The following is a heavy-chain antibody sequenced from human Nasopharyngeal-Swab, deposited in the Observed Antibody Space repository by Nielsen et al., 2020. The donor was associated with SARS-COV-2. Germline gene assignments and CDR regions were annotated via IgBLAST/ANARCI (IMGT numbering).Heavy chain of an antibody. CDR2: ISSSDDYI. J-gene: IGHJ4*02. V-gene: IGHV3-21*01. CDR3: TRDTPAMFAY. Sequence: GESLKISCAASGFTFSLYTMNWVRQAPGKGLEWVSAISSSDDYIYYAPSVEGRFTISRDNAKDSLYLQMNSPRAEDTAIYYCTRDTPAMFAYWGQGTLVTVSS. CDR1: GFTFSLYT.